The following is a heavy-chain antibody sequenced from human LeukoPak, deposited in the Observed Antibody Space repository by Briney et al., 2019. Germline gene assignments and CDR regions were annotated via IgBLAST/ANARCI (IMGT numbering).Heavy chain of an antibody. J-gene: IGHJ4*02. D-gene: IGHD1-1*01. Sequence: GGSLRLSCAASGFTFSSYWVSWVRQAPGKGLEWVANIKQDGSEKYYVDSVKGRFTISRDNAKNSLYLQMNSLRAEDTAVYYCAREPEGGNVDYWGQRTLVTVSS. CDR2: IKQDGSEK. V-gene: IGHV3-7*03. CDR1: GFTFSSYW. CDR3: AREPEGGNVDY.